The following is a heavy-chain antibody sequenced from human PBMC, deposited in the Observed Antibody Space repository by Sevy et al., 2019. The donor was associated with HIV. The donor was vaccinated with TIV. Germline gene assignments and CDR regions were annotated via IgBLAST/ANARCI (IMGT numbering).Heavy chain of an antibody. CDR3: ARVAGSSSAGGRYYYYMDV. V-gene: IGHV1-3*01. J-gene: IGHJ6*03. Sequence: ASVKVSCKASGYTFTSYAMHWVRQAPGQRLEWMGWINAGNGNTKYSQKFQGRVTITRDTSASTAYMELSSLRSEETAVYYCARVAGSSSAGGRYYYYMDVWGKGTTVTVSS. CDR1: GYTFTSYA. D-gene: IGHD6-13*01. CDR2: INAGNGNT.